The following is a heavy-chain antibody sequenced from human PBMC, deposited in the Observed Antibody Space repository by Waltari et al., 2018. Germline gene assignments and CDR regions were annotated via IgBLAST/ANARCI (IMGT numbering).Heavy chain of an antibody. CDR2: IYYSGST. Sequence: QVQLQESGPGLVKPSQTLSLTSTVPAGSISSGHYYWSRIRQPPGKGLEWIGYIYYSGSTYYNPSLKSRVTISVDTSKNQFSLKLSSVTAADTAVYYCARASHSYYYDSTGPFDYWGQGTLVTVSS. D-gene: IGHD3-22*01. V-gene: IGHV4-30-4*08. CDR3: ARASHSYYYDSTGPFDY. J-gene: IGHJ4*02. CDR1: AGSISSGHYY.